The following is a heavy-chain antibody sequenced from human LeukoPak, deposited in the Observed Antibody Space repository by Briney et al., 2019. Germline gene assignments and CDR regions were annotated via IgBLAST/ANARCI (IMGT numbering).Heavy chain of an antibody. CDR1: GFTFTNYD. D-gene: IGHD1-26*01. J-gene: IGHJ4*02. V-gene: IGHV3-23*01. CDR2: ISGSGNRA. CDR3: ARDGGSYDY. Sequence: SGGSLRLSCAASGFTFTNYDMSWVRQAPGKGLEWVSAISGSGNRAYYADSVKGRFTISRDNAKNSLFLQMSTLRAEDTGVYYCARDGGSYDYWGQGTLVTVSS.